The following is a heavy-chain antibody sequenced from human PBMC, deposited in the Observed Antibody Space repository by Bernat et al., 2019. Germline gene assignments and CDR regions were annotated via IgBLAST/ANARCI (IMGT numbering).Heavy chain of an antibody. CDR1: GGSISSGDYY. Sequence: QVQLQESGPGLVKPSQTLSLTCTVSGGSISSGDYYWSWIRQPPGKGPEWIGYIYYSGSTYYNPSLKSRVTISVDTSKNQFSLKLSSVTAADTAVYYCARAHTAYGSGSSYFDYWGQGTLVTVSS. CDR3: ARAHTAYGSGSSYFDY. D-gene: IGHD3-10*01. CDR2: IYYSGST. V-gene: IGHV4-30-4*01. J-gene: IGHJ4*02.